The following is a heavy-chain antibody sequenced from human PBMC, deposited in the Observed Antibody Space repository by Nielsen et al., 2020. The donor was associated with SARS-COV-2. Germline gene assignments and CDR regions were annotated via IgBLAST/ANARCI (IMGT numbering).Heavy chain of an antibody. J-gene: IGHJ4*02. V-gene: IGHV1-18*01. CDR1: GYTFTSYG. CDR3: ARYSSGWVG. Sequence: ASVKVSCKASGYTFTSYGISWVRQAPGQGLEWMGWISAYNGNTNYAQKLQGRVTMTRNTSTSTVYMELNSLRSEDTAVYYCARYSSGWVGWGQGTLVTVSS. CDR2: ISAYNGNT. D-gene: IGHD6-19*01.